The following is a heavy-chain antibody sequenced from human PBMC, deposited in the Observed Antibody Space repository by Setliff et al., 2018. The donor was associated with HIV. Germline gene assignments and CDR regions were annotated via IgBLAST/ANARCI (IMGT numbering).Heavy chain of an antibody. V-gene: IGHV4-39*07. Sequence: PSETLSLTCTVSGGSISSNSYYWGWFRQPPGKGLEWIGSIYYSGSTYYTPSLKSRVTISVDTSQNQFSLKRSSVTAADTAVYYCARDVPWGDYYYYMDVWGKGTTVTVSS. CDR3: ARDVPWGDYYYYMDV. D-gene: IGHD3-16*01. J-gene: IGHJ6*03. CDR1: GGSISSNSYY. CDR2: IYYSGST.